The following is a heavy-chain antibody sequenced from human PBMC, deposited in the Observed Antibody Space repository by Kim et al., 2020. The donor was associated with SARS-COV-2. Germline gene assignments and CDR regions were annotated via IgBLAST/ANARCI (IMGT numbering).Heavy chain of an antibody. CDR1: GFNFNDYW. CDR2: IYKDGSGK. CDR3: VRSIDY. Sequence: GGSLRLSCAASGFNFNDYWMSWVRQLPGKGLEWVANIYKDGSGKYYMDSAKGRITISRDNEKNSLFLQMNNLRDEDTAVYYGVRSIDYWGQGTLVTVSS. V-gene: IGHV3-7*01. J-gene: IGHJ4*02.